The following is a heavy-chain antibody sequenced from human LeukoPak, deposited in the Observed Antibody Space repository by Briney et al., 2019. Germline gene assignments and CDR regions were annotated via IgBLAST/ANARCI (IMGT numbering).Heavy chain of an antibody. D-gene: IGHD3-16*01. J-gene: IGHJ4*02. CDR1: GSSISSALYH. V-gene: IGHV4-39*02. CDR2: VYYTGST. Sequence: PSETLSLTCTVSGSSISSALYHWGWIRQPPGKNLEWLGSVYYTGSTHNNPSLKSRVTISVDTSKNQFSLNLSSVTASDTAVYYCAREEGGVPPRSFDYWGQGTLVTVSS. CDR3: AREEGGVPPRSFDY.